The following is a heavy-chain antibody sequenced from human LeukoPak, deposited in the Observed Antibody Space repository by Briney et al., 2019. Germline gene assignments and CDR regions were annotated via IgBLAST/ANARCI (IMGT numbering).Heavy chain of an antibody. J-gene: IGHJ4*02. D-gene: IGHD3-22*01. CDR3: ARDSGTYYYDSSGAP. CDR2: ISAYNGNT. Sequence: GXTFTXXGISWVRQAPGQGLEWMGWISAYNGNTNYSQKLQGRVTMTTDTSTSTAYMELRSLRSDDTAVYYCARDSGTYYYDSSGAPWGQGTLVTVSS. CDR1: GXTFTXXG. V-gene: IGHV1-18*01.